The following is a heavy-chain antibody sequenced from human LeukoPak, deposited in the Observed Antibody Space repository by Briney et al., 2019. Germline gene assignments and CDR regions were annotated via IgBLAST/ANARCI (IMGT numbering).Heavy chain of an antibody. V-gene: IGHV4-4*07. CDR3: ARLNWPTDFDY. CDR1: SGSLSSSY. J-gene: IGHJ4*02. Sequence: SETLSLTCTLSSGSLSSSYWSWIRQPAGKGLEWIGRIYTSGSTNYNPSLKSRVTMSVDTSKNQFSLKLSSVTAADTAVYYCARLNWPTDFDYWGQGTLVTVSS. CDR2: IYTSGST.